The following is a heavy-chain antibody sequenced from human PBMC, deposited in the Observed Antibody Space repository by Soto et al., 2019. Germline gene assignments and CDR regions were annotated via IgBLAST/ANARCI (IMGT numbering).Heavy chain of an antibody. V-gene: IGHV3-7*02. Sequence: PVGSLRLSCAASGFTFRTYWMSWVRQAPGKGLEWVANIKYDGSEIFYVDSVKGRFTISRDNAKNSLYLQLNSLRGEDTAVYYCATPSYNSGSYYDNWGQGTQVTVS. J-gene: IGHJ4*02. D-gene: IGHD3-10*01. CDR2: IKYDGSEI. CDR1: GFTFRTYW. CDR3: ATPSYNSGSYYDN.